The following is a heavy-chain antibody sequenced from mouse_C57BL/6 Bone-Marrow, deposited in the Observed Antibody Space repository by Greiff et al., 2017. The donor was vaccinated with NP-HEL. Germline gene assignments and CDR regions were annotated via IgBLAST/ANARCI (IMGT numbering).Heavy chain of an antibody. Sequence: VQLQQSGPELVKPGASVKIPCKASGYTFTDYNMDWVKQSHGKSLEWIGDINPNNGGTIYNQKFKGKATLTVDKSSSTAYMALRSLTSEDTAVYYCAREIYYDYLPGIFDVWGTGTTVTVSS. J-gene: IGHJ1*03. CDR2: INPNNGGT. D-gene: IGHD2-4*01. V-gene: IGHV1-18*01. CDR1: GYTFTDYN. CDR3: AREIYYDYLPGIFDV.